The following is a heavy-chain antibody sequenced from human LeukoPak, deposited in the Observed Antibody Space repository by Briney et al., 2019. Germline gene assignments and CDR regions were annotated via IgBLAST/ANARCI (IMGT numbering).Heavy chain of an antibody. Sequence: SETLSLTCTVSGGSISSYYWSWIRQPPGKGVEWILYIYYSGSTNYNPSLTSRVTISVDTSKNQFSLKLTSVTAADTAVYYCARTMEGYCSGGSCYQYSYYMDVWGKGTTVTVSS. CDR1: GGSISSYY. D-gene: IGHD2-15*01. CDR2: IYYSGST. CDR3: ARTMEGYCSGGSCYQYSYYMDV. J-gene: IGHJ6*03. V-gene: IGHV4-59*01.